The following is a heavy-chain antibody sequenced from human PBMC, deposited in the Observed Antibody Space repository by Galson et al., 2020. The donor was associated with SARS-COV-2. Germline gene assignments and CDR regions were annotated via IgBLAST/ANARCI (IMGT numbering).Heavy chain of an antibody. CDR2: INPSGVST. D-gene: IGHD5-12*01. CDR3: AGGGYGSGYDLNY. J-gene: IGHJ4*02. V-gene: IGHV1-46*02. Sequence: GESLKISCKASGYTFNSYYVHWVRQAPGQGLEWMGIINPSGVSTDYAQKFQGRVTMTSDTSTSTVYMELSSLRSEDTAVYYCAGGGYGSGYDLNYWGQGTLVTVSS. CDR1: GYTFNSYY.